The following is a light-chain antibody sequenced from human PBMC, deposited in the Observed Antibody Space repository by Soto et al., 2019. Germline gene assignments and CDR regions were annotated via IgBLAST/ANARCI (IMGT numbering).Light chain of an antibody. Sequence: EVVLSQSPGTLSLSPGESATLSCRASQIVNTFYLAWYQQKPGQPPRLLIYGAYSRATGVPDRFSASGSATDFSLTIRRLEPEDSAVYYCQQFGSSGPLTFGGGTKVDIK. V-gene: IGKV3-20*01. CDR3: QQFGSSGPLT. CDR2: GAY. J-gene: IGKJ4*01. CDR1: QIVNTFY.